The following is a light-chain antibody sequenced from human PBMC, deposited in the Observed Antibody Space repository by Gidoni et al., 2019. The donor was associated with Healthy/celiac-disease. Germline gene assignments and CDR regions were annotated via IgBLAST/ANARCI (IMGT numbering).Light chain of an antibody. CDR3: SSYVGSNPNVV. V-gene: IGLV2-8*01. CDR1: SSDVGGYHY. Sequence: SALTQPPSASGSPGQSVTISCTGTSSDVGGYHYVSWYQQPPGQAPTLMIYEVSKRPSGVPDRCSGSKSGNTASLTVSGLQAEEEADYYCSSYVGSNPNVVFGGGTKLTVL. J-gene: IGLJ2*01. CDR2: EVS.